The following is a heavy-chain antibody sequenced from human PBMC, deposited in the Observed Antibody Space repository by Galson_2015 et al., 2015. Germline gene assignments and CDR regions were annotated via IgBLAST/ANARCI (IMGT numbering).Heavy chain of an antibody. CDR3: TTAPSGDFDY. Sequence: SCKASGYTFTSYGISWVRQAPGKGLEWVGRIKSKTDGGTTDYAAPVKGRFTISRDDSKNTLYLQMNSLKTEDTAVYYCTTAPSGDFDYWGQGTLVTVSS. D-gene: IGHD3-10*01. J-gene: IGHJ4*02. CDR1: GYTFTSYG. CDR2: IKSKTDGGTT. V-gene: IGHV3-15*01.